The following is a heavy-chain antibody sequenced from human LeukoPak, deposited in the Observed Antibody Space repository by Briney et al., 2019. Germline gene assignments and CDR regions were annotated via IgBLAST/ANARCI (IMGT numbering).Heavy chain of an antibody. J-gene: IGHJ4*02. CDR1: GFTFSSNS. Sequence: PGGSLRLSCAASGFTFSSNSMNWVRQAPGKGLEWVSSISSTSDYIYYADSVKGRFTISRDNAKNPLYLQMSSLRGEDTAVYYCAKGGGPYSGTFSDCWGQGTLVTVSS. D-gene: IGHD1-26*01. CDR3: AKGGGPYSGTFSDC. CDR2: ISSTSDYI. V-gene: IGHV3-21*01.